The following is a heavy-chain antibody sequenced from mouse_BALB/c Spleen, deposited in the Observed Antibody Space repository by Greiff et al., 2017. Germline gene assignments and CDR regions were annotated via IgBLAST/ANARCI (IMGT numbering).Heavy chain of an antibody. Sequence: VQLKQSGPELVKPGASVKMSCKASGYTFTSYVMHWVKQKPGQGLEWIGYINPYNDGTKYNEKFKGKATLTSDKSSSTAYMELSSLTSEDSAVYYCARGYYDYAMDYWGQGTSVTVSS. CDR2: INPYNDGT. V-gene: IGHV1-14*01. CDR1: GYTFTSYV. D-gene: IGHD2-3*01. CDR3: ARGYYDYAMDY. J-gene: IGHJ4*01.